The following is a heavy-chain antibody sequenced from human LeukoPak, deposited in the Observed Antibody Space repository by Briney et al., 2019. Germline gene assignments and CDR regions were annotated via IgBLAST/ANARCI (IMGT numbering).Heavy chain of an antibody. J-gene: IGHJ4*02. D-gene: IGHD6-19*01. CDR2: ISWNSDAI. CDR3: ATNPPGIAVAGIGYFDY. CDR1: GFTFHDHA. Sequence: PGGSLRLSCAASGFTFHDHAMHWVRQAPGKGLEWVSGISWNSDAIGYADSVQGRFTISRDNAKNFLDLQMNSLRAEDTAFYYCATNPPGIAVAGIGYFDYWGQGTLVTVSS. V-gene: IGHV3-9*01.